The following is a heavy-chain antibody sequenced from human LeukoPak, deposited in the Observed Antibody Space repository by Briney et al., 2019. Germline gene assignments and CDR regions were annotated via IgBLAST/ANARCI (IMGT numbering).Heavy chain of an antibody. CDR3: ASPAAIGAAFDI. CDR1: GYKFSDYW. Sequence: GESLKISCKTSGYKFSDYWIGWVRQMPGKGLEWMGIIYPGDSDLRYSPSFQGQVTISADKSISTAYLQWSSLKASDTAMYYCASPAAIGAAFDIWGQGTMVTVSS. V-gene: IGHV5-51*01. D-gene: IGHD2-2*02. CDR2: IYPGDSDL. J-gene: IGHJ3*02.